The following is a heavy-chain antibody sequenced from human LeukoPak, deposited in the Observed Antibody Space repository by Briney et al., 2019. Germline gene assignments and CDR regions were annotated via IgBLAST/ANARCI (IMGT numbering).Heavy chain of an antibody. J-gene: IGHJ6*02. CDR3: ARNNGMDV. CDR2: IKEDGSET. Sequence: GGSLRLSCAVSGFTFSSDWMTWVRQAPGKGLEWVANIKEDGSETYYLDSVKGRFTISKDNAKNSLYLQMNSLRAEDTALYHCARNNGMDVWGQGTTVIVSS. V-gene: IGHV3-7*03. CDR1: GFTFSSDW.